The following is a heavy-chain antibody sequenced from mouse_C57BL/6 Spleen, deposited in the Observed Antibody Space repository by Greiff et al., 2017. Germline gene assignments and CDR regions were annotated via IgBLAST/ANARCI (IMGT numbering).Heavy chain of an antibody. J-gene: IGHJ3*01. V-gene: IGHV1-26*01. CDR1: GYTFTDYY. CDR3: ATAQATGFAY. D-gene: IGHD3-2*02. CDR2: INPNNGGT. Sequence: EVQLQQSGPELVKPGASVKISCKASGYTFTDYYMNWVKQSHGKSLEWIGDINPNNGGTSYNQKFKGKATLTVDKSSSTAYMELRSLTSEDSAVYYCATAQATGFAYWGQGTLVTGSA.